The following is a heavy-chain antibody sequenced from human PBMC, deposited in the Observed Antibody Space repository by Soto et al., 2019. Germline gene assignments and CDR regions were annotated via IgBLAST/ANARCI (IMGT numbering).Heavy chain of an antibody. Sequence: SETLSLTCTVYGGSISSYYWSWIRQPPGKGLEWIGYIYYSGSTNYNPSLKSRVTISVDTSKNQFSLKLSSVTAADTAVYYCARDQEAYSGYDRDAFDIWGQGTTVTVSS. D-gene: IGHD5-12*01. V-gene: IGHV4-59*01. J-gene: IGHJ3*02. CDR3: ARDQEAYSGYDRDAFDI. CDR1: GGSISSYY. CDR2: IYYSGST.